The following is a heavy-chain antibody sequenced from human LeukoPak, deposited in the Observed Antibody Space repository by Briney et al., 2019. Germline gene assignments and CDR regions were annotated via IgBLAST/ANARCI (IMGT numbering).Heavy chain of an antibody. CDR3: AKLNVYGGNSPVDY. V-gene: IGHV3-23*01. CDR1: GFTFSSYA. D-gene: IGHD4-23*01. J-gene: IGHJ4*02. CDR2: IACSGGTT. Sequence: PGGSLRLSCAASGFTFSSYAMSWVRQPPAKGLEWVSAIACSGGTTYYAASVKGRFTISRDNSSSTLYLQMNSRRAEDTAIFYCAKLNVYGGNSPVDYWGQGTLVTVSS.